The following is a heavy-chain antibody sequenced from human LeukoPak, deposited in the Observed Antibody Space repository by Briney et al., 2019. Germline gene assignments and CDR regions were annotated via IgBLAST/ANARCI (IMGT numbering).Heavy chain of an antibody. CDR1: GGSISSSSYY. CDR2: IYYSGST. V-gene: IGHV4-39*01. J-gene: IGHJ6*02. D-gene: IGHD6-13*01. CDR3: ATEDVAAAVPLYCYGMDV. Sequence: SETLSLTCTVSGGSISSSSYYWGWIRQPPGEGLEWIGSIYYSGSTYYNPSLKSRVTISVDTSKNQFSLKLSSVTAADTAVYYCATEDVAAAVPLYCYGMDVWGQGTTVTVSS.